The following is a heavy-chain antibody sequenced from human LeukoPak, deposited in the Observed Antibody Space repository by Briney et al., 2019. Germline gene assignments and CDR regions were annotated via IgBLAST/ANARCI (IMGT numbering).Heavy chain of an antibody. J-gene: IGHJ4*02. V-gene: IGHV3-49*04. CDR1: GFSFGDSA. CDR3: TREVGTRSPY. CDR2: IKSAHYGGTT. Sequence: PGRSLRLSCTTSGFSFGDSAMSWVRQAPGKGLEWLGFIKSAHYGGTTEYVASVRGRFTISRGDSKSIAYLQMNSLKTEDTAVYYCTREVGTRSPYWGQRTLVTLSS. D-gene: IGHD2-8*01.